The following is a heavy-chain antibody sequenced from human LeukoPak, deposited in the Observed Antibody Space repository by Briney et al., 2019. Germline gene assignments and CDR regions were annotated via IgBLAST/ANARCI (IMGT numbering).Heavy chain of an antibody. D-gene: IGHD2-21*01. CDR3: TTDNCRGLDAFDI. J-gene: IGHJ3*02. CDR2: FKTKTDGGTT. Sequence: PGGSLRLSCAASGFTFTNAWMSWVRQAPGKGLEWVGRFKTKTDGGTTDYAAPVKGRFTISRDASKNTLYLQMDSLKTGDTAMYYCTTDNCRGLDAFDIWGQGTMVTVSS. CDR1: GFTFTNAW. V-gene: IGHV3-15*01.